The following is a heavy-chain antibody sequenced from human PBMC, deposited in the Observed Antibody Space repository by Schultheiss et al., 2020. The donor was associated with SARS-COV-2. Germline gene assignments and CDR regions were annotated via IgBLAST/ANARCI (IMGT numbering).Heavy chain of an antibody. D-gene: IGHD6-19*01. CDR3: AKAIGMAGMDWFDP. J-gene: IGHJ5*02. Sequence: GGSLRLSCAASGFTFSDYYMGWIRQAPGKGLEWVSYISSSGSTIYYADSVKGRFTISRENAKNSLYLQMNSLRAKDTALYYCAKAIGMAGMDWFDPWGQGTLVTVSS. CDR1: GFTFSDYY. V-gene: IGHV3-11*01. CDR2: ISSSGSTI.